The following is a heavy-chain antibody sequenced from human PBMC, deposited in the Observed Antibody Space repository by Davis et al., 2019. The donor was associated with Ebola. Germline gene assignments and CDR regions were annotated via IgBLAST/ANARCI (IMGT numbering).Heavy chain of an antibody. D-gene: IGHD3-22*01. CDR1: GFTLSAYT. J-gene: IGHJ6*04. CDR2: IGRADDT. CDR3: ARELPYSSGGHNLYGLDV. V-gene: IGHV3-13*01. Sequence: GESLKISCAASGFTLSAYTMNWVRQFPGEGLEWVSAIGRADDTYYAGSVKGRFTISRDDAKNSLYLQMNGLRAGDTAVYYCARELPYSSGGHNLYGLDVWGKGTTVTVSS.